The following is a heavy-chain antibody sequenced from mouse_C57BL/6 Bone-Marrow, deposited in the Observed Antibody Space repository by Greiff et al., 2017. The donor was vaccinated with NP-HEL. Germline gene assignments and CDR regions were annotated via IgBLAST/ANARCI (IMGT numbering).Heavy chain of an antibody. Sequence: EVNVVESGGGLVQPKGSLKLSCAASGFSFNTYAMNWVRQAPGKGLEWVARIRSNSNTYATYYPVSVKIRLANSKDDSESMLYMQMNNVKTEDTAVYYCERRFYGYDAVGYWGQGTSVTVSS. D-gene: IGHD1-1*01. CDR3: ERRFYGYDAVGY. V-gene: IGHV10-1*01. CDR2: IRSNSNTYAT. J-gene: IGHJ4*01. CDR1: GFSFNTYA.